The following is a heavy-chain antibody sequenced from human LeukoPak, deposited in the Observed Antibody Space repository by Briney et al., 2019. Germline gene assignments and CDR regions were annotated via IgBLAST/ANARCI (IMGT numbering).Heavy chain of an antibody. CDR1: GGSFSGYY. D-gene: IGHD2-2*01. CDR3: ARRDYCTSTTCYESYNWFDP. Sequence: SETLSLTCAVYGGSFSGYYWSWIRQPPGKGLEWIGEINHSGSTNYNPSLKSRVTISVDTSNNQFPLKLSSVTAADTAVYYCARRDYCTSTTCYESYNWFDPWGQGTLVTVSS. V-gene: IGHV4-34*01. J-gene: IGHJ5*02. CDR2: INHSGST.